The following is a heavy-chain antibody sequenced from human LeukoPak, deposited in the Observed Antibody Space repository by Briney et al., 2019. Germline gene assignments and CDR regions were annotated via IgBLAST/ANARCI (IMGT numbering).Heavy chain of an antibody. V-gene: IGHV4-4*08. J-gene: IGHJ3*02. CDR3: AREDIVVFNDAFDI. CDR2: LYNNGST. Sequence: SETLSLTCTVSGGSISSFYWSWIRQPPGKGLEWIGYLYNNGSTNYNPSLKSRVTISVDTSKNQFSLKLSSVTAADTAMYYCAREDIVVFNDAFDIWGQGTMVTVSS. CDR1: GGSISSFY. D-gene: IGHD2-15*01.